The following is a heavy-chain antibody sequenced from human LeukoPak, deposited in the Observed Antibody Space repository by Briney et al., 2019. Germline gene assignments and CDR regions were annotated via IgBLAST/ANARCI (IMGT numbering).Heavy chain of an antibody. D-gene: IGHD3-3*01. CDR1: DGSMSPYY. Sequence: SETLSLTCTVSDGSMSPYYWSWIRQAPGQGLEWIGNIYYSGSTSTNPSLRSRTTLSVDTSKNEFSLRLRSVTAADTAVYYCARVGLDLRSSSVFDHWGQGTLVTVSS. V-gene: IGHV4-30-4*08. CDR2: IYYSGST. CDR3: ARVGLDLRSSSVFDH. J-gene: IGHJ4*02.